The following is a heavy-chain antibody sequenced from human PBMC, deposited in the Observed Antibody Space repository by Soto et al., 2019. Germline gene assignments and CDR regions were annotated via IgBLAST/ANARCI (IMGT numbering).Heavy chain of an antibody. D-gene: IGHD6-19*01. V-gene: IGHV3-23*01. J-gene: IGHJ4*02. CDR3: AKDPVGGWVAGPLNY. CDR2: ISGSGGST. Sequence: GGSLRLSCAASGFTFSSYAMSWVRQAPGKGLEWVSAISGSGGSTYYADSVKGRFTISRDNSKNTLYLQMNSLRAEDTAVYYCAKDPVGGWVAGPLNYWGQGTLVTVSS. CDR1: GFTFSSYA.